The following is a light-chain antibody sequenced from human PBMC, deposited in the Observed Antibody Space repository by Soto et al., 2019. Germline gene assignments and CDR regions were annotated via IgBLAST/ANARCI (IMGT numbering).Light chain of an antibody. CDR1: QSIRRY. V-gene: IGKV1-39*01. CDR3: QQSYSNPLG. J-gene: IGKJ5*01. Sequence: DIQIIQSPSTPSAFVWGRSTITFRAIQSIRRYLNWYEQKTGQAPKLLIYPASRLQSGVPSRFSGSGSGTDFTLTISSLQPEDFATYYCQQSYSNPLGFGQGTRLEIK. CDR2: PAS.